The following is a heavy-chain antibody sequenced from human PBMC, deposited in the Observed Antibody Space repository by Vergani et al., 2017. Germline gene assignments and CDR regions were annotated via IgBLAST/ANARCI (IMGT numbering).Heavy chain of an antibody. D-gene: IGHD5-12*01. J-gene: IGHJ4*02. CDR2: VSGSSATP. V-gene: IGHV3-23*01. CDR3: TKGSRGYTGYFFVY. Sequence: EVQLLESGGGLVQPGGSLRLSCEPSGFSSPGYAMSWVHQAPGKGLGGVSSVSGSSATPYYAVSVEGRFIISRDNSKNTLHLQMNSLRADDTAVYYCTKGSRGYTGYFFVYLVEGGLASVSS. CDR1: GFSSPGYA.